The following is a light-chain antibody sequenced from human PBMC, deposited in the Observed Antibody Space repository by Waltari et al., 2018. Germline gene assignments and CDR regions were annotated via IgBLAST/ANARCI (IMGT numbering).Light chain of an antibody. CDR2: GGS. CDR3: VQAIAYPPT. Sequence: DIVVTQTPLSLPVTPGAPASISCRSGQSLLHSKGKTYLHWYLQKAGQSPQLLIYGGSNRASGVPDRFSGSGSGTDFTLKISKVEAEDVGVYYCVQAIAYPPTFGGGTKVEIK. J-gene: IGKJ4*01. V-gene: IGKV2-40*01. CDR1: QSLLHSKGKTY.